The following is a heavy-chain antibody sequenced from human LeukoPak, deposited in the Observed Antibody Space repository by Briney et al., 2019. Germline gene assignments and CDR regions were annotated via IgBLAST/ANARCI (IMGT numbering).Heavy chain of an antibody. V-gene: IGHV5-51*01. J-gene: IGHJ4*02. D-gene: IGHD4-23*01. CDR1: GYNFNTYW. CDR2: IRPMNSDV. CDR3: ASRPFETTVVPWDFY. Sequence: GESLKISCEGSGYNFNTYWVAWVRQLPGKGLEGMGIIRPMNSDVRYSPSFQGQVTISADRSINTAYLQWSSLTASDTAMYYCASRPFETTVVPWDFYWGQGTQVTVSS.